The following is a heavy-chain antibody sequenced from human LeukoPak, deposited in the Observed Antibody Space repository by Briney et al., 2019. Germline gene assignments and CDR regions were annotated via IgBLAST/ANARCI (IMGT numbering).Heavy chain of an antibody. CDR3: ARRAAAGTIDY. V-gene: IGHV4-38-2*02. Sequence: PSETLSLTCTVSGYSISSGYYWGWIRQPPGKGLEWIGSVFHSGSTYINPSLKSRVTMSVDTSKNHFSLNLSPVTAADTAVYYCARRAAAGTIDYWGQGTLVTVSS. D-gene: IGHD6-13*01. CDR2: VFHSGST. CDR1: GYSISSGYY. J-gene: IGHJ4*02.